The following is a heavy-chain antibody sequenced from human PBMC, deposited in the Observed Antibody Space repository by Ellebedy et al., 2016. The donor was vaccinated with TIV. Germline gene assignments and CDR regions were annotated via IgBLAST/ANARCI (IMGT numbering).Heavy chain of an antibody. CDR1: GFTFSSYA. J-gene: IGHJ4*02. CDR3: AREMDIVATIRSPLDY. V-gene: IGHV3-23*01. CDR2: ISGSGGST. Sequence: GESLKISCAASGFTFSSYAMSWVRQAPGKGLEWVSAISGSGGSTYYADSVKGRFTISRDNSKNTLYLQMNSLRAEDTAVYYCAREMDIVATIRSPLDYWGQGTLVTVSS. D-gene: IGHD5-12*01.